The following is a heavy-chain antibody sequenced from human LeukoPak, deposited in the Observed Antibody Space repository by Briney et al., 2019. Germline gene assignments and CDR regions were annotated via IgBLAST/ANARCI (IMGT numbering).Heavy chain of an antibody. CDR1: GFTFSSYG. Sequence: PGGSLRLSCAASGFTFSSYGMHWVRQAPGKGLEWVAFIRYDGSNKYYADSVKGRFTISGDNSKNTLYLQMNSLRAEDTAVYYCAKDPYGDYTFDYWGQGTLVTVSS. CDR2: IRYDGSNK. D-gene: IGHD4-17*01. J-gene: IGHJ4*02. V-gene: IGHV3-30*02. CDR3: AKDPYGDYTFDY.